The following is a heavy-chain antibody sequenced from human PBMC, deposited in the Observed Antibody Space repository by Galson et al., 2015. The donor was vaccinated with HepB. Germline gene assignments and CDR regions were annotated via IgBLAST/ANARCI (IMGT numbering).Heavy chain of an antibody. CDR2: MWSDGSNQ. D-gene: IGHD3-3*01. J-gene: IGHJ4*01. CDR1: GFDFSNCG. V-gene: IGHV3-33*01. Sequence: PLRLSCAASGFDFSNCGMHWVRQAPGKGPEWVAGMWSDGSNQLYADSVKGRFTISRDNSNNTLYLQMNSLGAEDTAVYYCAREGKDGSETFLHYWGLGTPVT. CDR3: AREGKDGSETFLHY.